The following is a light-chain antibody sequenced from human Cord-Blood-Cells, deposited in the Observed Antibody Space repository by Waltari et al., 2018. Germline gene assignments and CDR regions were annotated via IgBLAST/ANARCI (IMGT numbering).Light chain of an antibody. CDR1: QSVSSSY. CDR2: GAS. Sequence: EIVSTQSRGTLSLSPGERDTLSCRASQSVSSSYLAWYQQKPGQAPRLLIYGASSRATGIPDRFSGSGSGTDFTLTISRLEPEDFAVYYCQQYGSSPPWTFGQGTKVEIK. CDR3: QQYGSSPPWT. J-gene: IGKJ1*01. V-gene: IGKV3-20*01.